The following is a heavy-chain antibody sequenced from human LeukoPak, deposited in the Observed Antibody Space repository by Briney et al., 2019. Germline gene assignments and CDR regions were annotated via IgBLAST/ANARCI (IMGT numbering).Heavy chain of an antibody. CDR2: IFGSSSHT. CDR3: AKEHDYTNAAPEWGFDS. V-gene: IGHV3-23*01. D-gene: IGHD2-2*02. Sequence: GESLRLSCAASGFTFSVYAMSWVRQAPGKGVEWVSGIFGSSSHTKDADFVRGRFTSYRDNSRNTLFLQLNSLTAEDTAVYYCAKEHDYTNAAPEWGFDSWGQGSLVIVSS. J-gene: IGHJ4*02. CDR1: GFTFSVYA.